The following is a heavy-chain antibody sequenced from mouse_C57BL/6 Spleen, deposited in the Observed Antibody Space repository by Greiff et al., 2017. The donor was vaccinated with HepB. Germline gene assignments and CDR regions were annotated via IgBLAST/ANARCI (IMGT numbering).Heavy chain of an antibody. V-gene: IGHV1-54*01. J-gene: IGHJ2*01. CDR3: ARGDITTVVPDY. D-gene: IGHD1-1*01. CDR1: GYAFTNYL. Sequence: VQLQQSGAELVRPGTSVKVSCKASGYAFTNYLIEWVKQRPGQGLEWIGVINPGSGGTNYNEKFKGKATLTADKSSSTAYMQLSSLTSEDSAVYFCARGDITTVVPDYWGQGTTLTVSS. CDR2: INPGSGGT.